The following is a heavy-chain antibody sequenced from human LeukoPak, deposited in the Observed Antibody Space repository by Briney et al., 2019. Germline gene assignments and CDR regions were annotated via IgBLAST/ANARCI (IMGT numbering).Heavy chain of an antibody. J-gene: IGHJ4*02. D-gene: IGHD4-17*01. CDR2: INHSGST. Sequence: SETLSLTCAVYGGSFSGYYWSWIRQPPGKGLEWIGEINHSGSTNYNPSLKSRVTISLDTSKNQFSLKLSSVSAADTAVYYCARGQGTVTTHWGQGTLVTVSS. CDR3: ARGQGTVTTH. V-gene: IGHV4-34*01. CDR1: GGSFSGYY.